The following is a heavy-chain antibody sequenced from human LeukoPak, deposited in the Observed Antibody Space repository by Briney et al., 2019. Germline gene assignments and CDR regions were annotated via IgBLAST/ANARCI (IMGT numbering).Heavy chain of an antibody. D-gene: IGHD7-27*01. CDR3: ARDTGAYPHFDY. V-gene: IGHV4-4*07. Sequence: SETLSLTCTVSGGSISSYYWSWIRQSAGRGLEWIGRIYPSGRTDYNPSIKSRVTVSVDMTKNHFSLKLTSVTAADTAVYYCARDTGAYPHFDYWGQGTLVTVSS. CDR1: GGSISSYY. J-gene: IGHJ4*02. CDR2: IYPSGRT.